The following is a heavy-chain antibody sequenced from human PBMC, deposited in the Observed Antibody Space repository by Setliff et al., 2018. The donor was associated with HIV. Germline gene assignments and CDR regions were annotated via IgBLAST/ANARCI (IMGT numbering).Heavy chain of an antibody. CDR3: ATHGYTYGVDFDS. CDR2: IIPKFGAA. V-gene: IGHV1-69*06. CDR1: GDTFGSHT. Sequence: SVKVSCKASGDTFGSHTISWVRQAPRQGLEWMGGIIPKFGAANYAQNFQGRVAITADKFTKTAYMELSSLRSDDTAVYFCATHGYTYGVDFDSWGQGTLVTVTS. D-gene: IGHD5-18*01. J-gene: IGHJ4*02.